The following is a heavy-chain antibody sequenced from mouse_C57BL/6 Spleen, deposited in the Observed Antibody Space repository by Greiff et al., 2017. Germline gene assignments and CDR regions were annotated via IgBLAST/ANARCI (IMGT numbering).Heavy chain of an antibody. Sequence: EVQLVESGGGLVKPGGSLKLSCAASGFTFSSYAMSWVRQTPEKRLEWVATISDGGSYTYYPANVKGRFTISRDNAKNNLYLQMSHLKSEDTAMYYCARGGYGSSYYWYFDGWGTGTTVTVSS. CDR3: ARGGYGSSYYWYFDG. V-gene: IGHV5-4*01. CDR2: ISDGGSYT. J-gene: IGHJ1*03. CDR1: GFTFSSYA. D-gene: IGHD1-1*01.